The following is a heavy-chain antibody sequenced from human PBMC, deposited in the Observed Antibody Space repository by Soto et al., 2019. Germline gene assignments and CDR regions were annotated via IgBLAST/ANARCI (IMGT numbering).Heavy chain of an antibody. CDR3: VKARATGPKSDFDY. V-gene: IGHV3-64D*06. D-gene: IGHD7-27*01. J-gene: IGHJ4*02. Sequence: VGSLRLSCSASGFTFGTYTMHWVRQAPGRGPECVSTISSHGGRTFYADFVKGRFTMSSDNSKNTLYLQMSSLRLEDTAVYYCVKARATGPKSDFDYWGQGTLVTVSS. CDR2: ISSHGGRT. CDR1: GFTFGTYT.